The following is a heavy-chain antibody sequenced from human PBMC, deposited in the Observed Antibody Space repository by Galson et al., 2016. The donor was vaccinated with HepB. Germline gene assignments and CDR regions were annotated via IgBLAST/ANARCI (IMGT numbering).Heavy chain of an antibody. Sequence: QSGAEVKKPGESLKISCKGSGYGFTSYWLGWVRQMPGKGLEWMGVIYPGDSETTYSPSFRGQVTMSVDKSISTAYLQWSSPKASDSTMYFCARQRGVGGWSCDSWGQGTLVTVSS. CDR2: IYPGDSET. J-gene: IGHJ4*02. CDR1: GYGFTSYW. V-gene: IGHV5-51*01. CDR3: ARQRGVGGWSCDS. D-gene: IGHD6-19*01.